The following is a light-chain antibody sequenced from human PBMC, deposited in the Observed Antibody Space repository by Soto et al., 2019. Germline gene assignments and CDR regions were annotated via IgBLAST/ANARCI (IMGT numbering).Light chain of an antibody. CDR1: QSVSSTS. V-gene: IGKV3-20*01. CDR2: GAS. J-gene: IGKJ2*01. Sequence: EIVLTQSPGTLSLSPGERATLSCRASQSVSSTSFAWYQQKPGQAPRLLIYGASSRATGIPDRFSGSGSGTDFTLTITRLEPEDFAVYYCQQYDSSPHTFGQGTKLEIK. CDR3: QQYDSSPHT.